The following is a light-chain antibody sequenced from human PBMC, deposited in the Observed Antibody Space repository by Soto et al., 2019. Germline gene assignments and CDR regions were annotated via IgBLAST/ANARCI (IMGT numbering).Light chain of an antibody. CDR1: QSVNNY. Sequence: EIVLTQSPATLSLSTGERVILSCRDSQSVNNYLAWYQQIPGKAPRLLIYDASKRAAGIPARFSGSGSGTDFTLTISSLEPEDFAVYYCHQGSTFGQGTRLDIK. CDR2: DAS. CDR3: HQGST. V-gene: IGKV3-11*01. J-gene: IGKJ5*01.